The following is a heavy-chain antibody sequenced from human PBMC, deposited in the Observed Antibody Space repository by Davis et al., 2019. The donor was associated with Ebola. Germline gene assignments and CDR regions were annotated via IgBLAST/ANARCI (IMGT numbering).Heavy chain of an antibody. J-gene: IGHJ6*02. D-gene: IGHD3-10*01. Sequence: ASVKVSCKASGYTFTSYAMHWVRQAPGQRLEWMGWINAGNGNTKYSQKFQGRVTITRDTSASTAYMELSSLRSEDTAVYYCAREWGYYGSGSYNYYYGMDVWGQGTTVTVSS. V-gene: IGHV1-3*01. CDR3: AREWGYYGSGSYNYYYGMDV. CDR1: GYTFTSYA. CDR2: INAGNGNT.